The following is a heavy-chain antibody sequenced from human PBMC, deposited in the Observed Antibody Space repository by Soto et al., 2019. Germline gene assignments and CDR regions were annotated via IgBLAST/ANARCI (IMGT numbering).Heavy chain of an antibody. CDR2: IYPGDSDT. V-gene: IGHV5-51*01. J-gene: IGHJ6*02. Sequence: PGESLKISCKGSGDSFTSYWIGWVRQMPGKGLEWMGIIYPGDSDTRYSPSFQGQVTISADKSISTAYLQWSSLKASDTAIYYCARTAAAGKYYYGLDVWGQGTTVTVSS. CDR3: ARTAAAGKYYYGLDV. CDR1: GDSFTSYW. D-gene: IGHD6-13*01.